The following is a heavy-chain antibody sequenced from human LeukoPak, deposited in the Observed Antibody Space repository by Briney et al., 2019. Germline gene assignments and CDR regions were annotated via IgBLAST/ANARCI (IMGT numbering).Heavy chain of an antibody. CDR3: ARDKGGGEVDY. CDR1: GGSISSSSYY. D-gene: IGHD2-15*01. V-gene: IGHV4-39*07. Sequence: SETLSLTCTVSGGSISSSSYYWGWIRQPPGKGLEWIGSIYYSGSTYYNPSLKSRLTISVDTSKNQFSLKLSSVTAADTAVYYCARDKGGGEVDYWGQGTLVTVSS. J-gene: IGHJ4*02. CDR2: IYYSGST.